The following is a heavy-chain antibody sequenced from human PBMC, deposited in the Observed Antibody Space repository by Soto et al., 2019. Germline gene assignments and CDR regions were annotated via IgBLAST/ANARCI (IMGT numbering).Heavy chain of an antibody. CDR3: TGITWFRGMDF. Sequence: PSQPLSLACVISGDSVSSNSAGCNCIRQSPSRGLEWLGRTYYKSKWNNDYALSVKSRITINPDTSKNQFSLHLYSVTPEDTAVYYCTGITWFRGMDFWGQGTPVTVSS. D-gene: IGHD3-10*01. CDR2: TYYKSKWNN. J-gene: IGHJ6*02. V-gene: IGHV6-1*01. CDR1: GDSVSSNSAG.